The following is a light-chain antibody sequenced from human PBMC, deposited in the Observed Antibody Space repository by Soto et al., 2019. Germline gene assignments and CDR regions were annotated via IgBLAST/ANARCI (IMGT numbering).Light chain of an antibody. CDR1: SSDIGHYDY. V-gene: IGLV2-14*03. Sequence: QSALTQPASVSGSPGQSITISCTGTSSDIGHYDYVSWYQQHPGKAPKLMIYHVTYRPSGVSNRYSGSKSGNSASLTISGRQADDEADYYCCSLTTSHTYVFGSGTKLTV. CDR2: HVT. CDR3: CSLTTSHTYV. J-gene: IGLJ1*01.